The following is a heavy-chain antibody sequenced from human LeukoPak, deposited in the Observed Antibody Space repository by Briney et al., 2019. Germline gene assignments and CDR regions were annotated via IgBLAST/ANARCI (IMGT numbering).Heavy chain of an antibody. CDR3: ATYYYGSGSYLFDQ. D-gene: IGHD3-10*01. V-gene: IGHV3-21*01. CDR1: GFTFSSYS. Sequence: GGSLRLSCAASGFTFSSYSMNWVRQAPGKGLEWVSSISSSSSYIYYADSVKGRFTISRDNAKNSLYLQMNSLRAEDTAVYYCATYYYGSGSYLFDQWGQGTLVTVSS. J-gene: IGHJ4*02. CDR2: ISSSSSYI.